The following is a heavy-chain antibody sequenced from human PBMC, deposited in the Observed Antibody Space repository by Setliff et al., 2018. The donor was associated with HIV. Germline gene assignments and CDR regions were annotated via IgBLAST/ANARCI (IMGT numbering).Heavy chain of an antibody. CDR2: IYYSGST. CDR3: ARVPWGNPRD. Sequence: SETLSLTCTVSGGSISSSSYYWGWIRQPPGKGLEWIGSIYYSGSTHYNPSLKSRVTISVDTSKNQFSLKLNSVAAADTAVYFCARVPWGNPRDWGQGTLVTVS. CDR1: GGSISSSSYY. D-gene: IGHD7-27*01. J-gene: IGHJ4*02. V-gene: IGHV4-39*07.